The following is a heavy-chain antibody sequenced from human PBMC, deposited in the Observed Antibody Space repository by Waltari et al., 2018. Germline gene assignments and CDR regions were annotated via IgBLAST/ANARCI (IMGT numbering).Heavy chain of an antibody. J-gene: IGHJ4*02. CDR1: GYLLTTRSY. D-gene: IGHD1-1*01. Sequence: QLQESGPGLVKPSGTLSLTCPVSGYLLTTRSYWSWVRQPPGKGLEWIGQVRGDGKTNYNPSFASRVTMSLDTSTYHFALKLTSATAADTALYYCARDRGRGLYLDTWGQGTLVTVSP. CDR2: VRGDGKT. V-gene: IGHV4-4*02. CDR3: ARDRGRGLYLDT.